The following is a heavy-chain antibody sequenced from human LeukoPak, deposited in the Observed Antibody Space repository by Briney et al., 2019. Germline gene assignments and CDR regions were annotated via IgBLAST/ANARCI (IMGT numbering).Heavy chain of an antibody. J-gene: IGHJ5*02. CDR1: GYTFTSYY. CDR3: ARGMNEFEVRGVIITLSLSGNWFDP. D-gene: IGHD3-10*01. Sequence: ASVKVSCKASGYTFTSYYMHWVRQAPGQGLEWMGIINPSGGSTSYAQKFQGRVTMTRDTSTSTVYMELSSLRSEDTAVYYCARGMNEFEVRGVIITLSLSGNWFDPWGQGTLVTVSS. CDR2: INPSGGST. V-gene: IGHV1-46*01.